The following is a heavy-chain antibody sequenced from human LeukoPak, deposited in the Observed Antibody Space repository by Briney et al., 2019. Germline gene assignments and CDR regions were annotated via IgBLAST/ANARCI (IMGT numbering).Heavy chain of an antibody. CDR1: GFTFSSYW. CDR3: AREGSSSANSKEFDY. V-gene: IGHV3-7*01. J-gene: IGHJ4*02. D-gene: IGHD6-6*01. CDR2: IKQDGSEK. Sequence: PGGSLRLSCAASGFTFSSYWMSWVRQAPGKELEWVANIKQDGSEKYYVDSVKGRFTISRDNAKNSLYLQMNSLRAEDTAVYYCAREGSSSANSKEFDYWGQGTLVTVSS.